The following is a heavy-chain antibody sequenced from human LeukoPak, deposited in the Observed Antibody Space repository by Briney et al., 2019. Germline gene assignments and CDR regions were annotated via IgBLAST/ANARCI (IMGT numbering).Heavy chain of an antibody. D-gene: IGHD4-17*01. V-gene: IGHV3-48*02. J-gene: IGHJ4*02. CDR1: GFTFSSYS. Sequence: GGSLRLSCAASGFTFSSYSMNWVRQSPGKGLEWVSYISGSSNTIYYADSVKGRFTTSRDNAKNSLYLQMNSLRDEDTAVYYCARAVTTVTRGGLVFDYWGQGTLSPSPQ. CDR2: ISGSSNTI. CDR3: ARAVTTVTRGGLVFDY.